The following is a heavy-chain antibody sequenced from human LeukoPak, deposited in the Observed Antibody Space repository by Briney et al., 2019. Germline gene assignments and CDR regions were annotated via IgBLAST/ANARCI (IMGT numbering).Heavy chain of an antibody. V-gene: IGHV4-4*02. J-gene: IGHJ4*02. CDR2: IYHSGST. Sequence: SETLSLTCAVSGGSISSSNWGSGGRQPPGQGLGWIGEIYHSGSTNYNPSLKSRVTMSVDTSKNQFSLKLSSVTAADTAVYYCARDASYYYDSSGYPLYYFDYWGQGTLVTVSS. D-gene: IGHD3-22*01. CDR1: GGSISSSNW. CDR3: ARDASYYYDSSGYPLYYFDY.